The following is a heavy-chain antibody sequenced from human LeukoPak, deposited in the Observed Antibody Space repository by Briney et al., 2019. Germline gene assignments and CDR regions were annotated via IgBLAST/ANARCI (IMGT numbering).Heavy chain of an antibody. CDR2: ISSSSSYI. D-gene: IGHD2-2*01. Sequence: GGSLRLSCAASGFTFSSYSMNWVRQAPGKGLEWVSSISSSSSYIYYADSVKGRFTISRDNAKNSLYLQMNSLRAEDTAVYYCAILPSLSPWICSSTSCRDYWGQGTLVTVSS. V-gene: IGHV3-21*01. CDR3: AILPSLSPWICSSTSCRDY. J-gene: IGHJ4*02. CDR1: GFTFSSYS.